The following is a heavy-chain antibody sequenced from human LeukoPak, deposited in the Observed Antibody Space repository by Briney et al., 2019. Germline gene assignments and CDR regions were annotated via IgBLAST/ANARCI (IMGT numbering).Heavy chain of an antibody. V-gene: IGHV1-2*02. CDR2: INPNIGGT. CDR1: GYTFTDYY. D-gene: IGHD1-26*01. CDR3: ARAQAIVGATTIDY. Sequence: ASVKVSCKPSGYTFTDYYMHWVRQAPGQGLEWMGWINPNIGGTNYAQKFQGRVTMTRDTSISTAYMELSRLRSDDAAVYCCARAQAIVGATTIDYWGQGTLVTVSS. J-gene: IGHJ4*02.